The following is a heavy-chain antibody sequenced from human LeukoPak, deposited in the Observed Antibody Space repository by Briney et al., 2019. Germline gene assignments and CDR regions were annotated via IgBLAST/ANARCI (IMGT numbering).Heavy chain of an antibody. CDR2: ISSSSSYI. D-gene: IGHD6-13*01. Sequence: GGSLRLSCAASGFTFSSYSMNWVRQAPGKGLEWVSSISSSSSYIYYADSVKGRFTISRDNAKNSLYLQMNSLRAEDTAVYYCASAPPAYSSSWYFFDYWGQGTLVTVSS. CDR3: ASAPPAYSSSWYFFDY. CDR1: GFTFSSYS. J-gene: IGHJ4*02. V-gene: IGHV3-21*01.